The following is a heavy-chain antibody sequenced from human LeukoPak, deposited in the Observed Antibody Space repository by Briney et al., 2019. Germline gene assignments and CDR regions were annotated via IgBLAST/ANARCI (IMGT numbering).Heavy chain of an antibody. Sequence: SETLSLTCTVSGGSISSYYWSWIRQPAGKGLEWIGRIYTSGSTNYNPSLKSRVTISVDKSKNQFSLKLSSVTAADTAVYYCASNGIGRAFDIWGQGTMVTVSS. J-gene: IGHJ3*02. V-gene: IGHV4-4*07. CDR1: GGSISSYY. CDR2: IYTSGST. CDR3: ASNGIGRAFDI. D-gene: IGHD1-26*01.